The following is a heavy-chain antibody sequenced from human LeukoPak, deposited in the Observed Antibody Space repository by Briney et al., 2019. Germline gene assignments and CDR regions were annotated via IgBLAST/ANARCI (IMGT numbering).Heavy chain of an antibody. V-gene: IGHV1-2*02. J-gene: IGHJ5*02. CDR1: GYTFTGYY. CDR3: ARERITMVRGAKSNWFDP. D-gene: IGHD3-10*01. CDR2: INPNSGGT. Sequence: GASAKVSCKASGYTFTGYYMHWVRQAPGQGLEWMGWINPNSGGTNYAQKFQGRVTMTRDTSISTAYMELSKLRSDDTAVYYCARERITMVRGAKSNWFDPWGRGTLVTVSS.